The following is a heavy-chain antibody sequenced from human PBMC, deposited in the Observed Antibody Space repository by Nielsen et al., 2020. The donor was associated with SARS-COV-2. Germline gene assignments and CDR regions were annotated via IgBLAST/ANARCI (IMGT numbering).Heavy chain of an antibody. V-gene: IGHV1-69*06. J-gene: IGHJ4*02. CDR3: ARDQGELSFDY. D-gene: IGHD1-26*01. Sequence: SVKVSCKASGGTFSSYAISWVRQAPGQGLEWMGGIIPIFGTANYAQKFQGRVTITADKSTSTAYMELSSLRSDDTAVYYCARDQGELSFDYWGQGTLVTVSS. CDR2: IIPIFGTA. CDR1: GGTFSSYA.